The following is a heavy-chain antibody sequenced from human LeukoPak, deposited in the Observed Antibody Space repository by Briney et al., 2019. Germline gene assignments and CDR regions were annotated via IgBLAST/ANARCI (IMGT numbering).Heavy chain of an antibody. CDR2: IRSKTDSYAT. Sequence: GGSLRLSCAASGFTFSGSAMHWVRQASGKGLEWVGRIRSKTDSYATTYSASVKGRFTISGDDSKNTAYLQMNSLKPEDMAVYYCSRHPQTGDTFDLWGQGTMVTVSS. D-gene: IGHD7-27*01. CDR1: GFTFSGSA. V-gene: IGHV3-73*01. CDR3: SRHPQTGDTFDL. J-gene: IGHJ3*01.